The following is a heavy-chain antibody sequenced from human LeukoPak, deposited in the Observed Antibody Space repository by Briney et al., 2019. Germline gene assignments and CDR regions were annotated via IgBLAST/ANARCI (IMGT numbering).Heavy chain of an antibody. CDR2: IHYDGSSK. D-gene: IGHD1-1*01. CDR1: GFTFSSYG. CDR3: AKDPTGTSAFDV. J-gene: IGHJ3*01. V-gene: IGHV3-30*02. Sequence: PGGSLRLSCGASGFTFSSYGMHWVRPAPGKGLEWVAFIHYDGSSKYYADSVKGRFTISRDNSKNTLYLQMNSLRVEDTAVYYCAKDPTGTSAFDVWGQGTMVTVSS.